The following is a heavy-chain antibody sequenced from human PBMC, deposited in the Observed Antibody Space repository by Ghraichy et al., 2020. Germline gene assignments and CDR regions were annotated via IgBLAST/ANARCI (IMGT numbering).Heavy chain of an antibody. J-gene: IGHJ3*02. CDR1: GYTFTSYG. D-gene: IGHD3-22*01. Sequence: ASVKVSCKASGYTFTSYGISWVRQAPGQGLEWMGWISAYNGNTNYAQKLQGRVTMTTDTSTSTAYMELRSLRSDDTAVYYCARASYDSSGHSAGRGAFDIWGQGTMVTVSS. CDR3: ARASYDSSGHSAGRGAFDI. V-gene: IGHV1-18*04. CDR2: ISAYNGNT.